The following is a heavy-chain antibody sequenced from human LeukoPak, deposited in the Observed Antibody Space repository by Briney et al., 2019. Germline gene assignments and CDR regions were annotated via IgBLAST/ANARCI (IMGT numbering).Heavy chain of an antibody. CDR1: GGSISSGGYY. CDR3: ARSIAGDGPTHNWFGP. V-gene: IGHV4-31*03. Sequence: PSQTLSLTCTVSGGSISSGGYYWSWIRQHPGKGLEWIGYIYYSGSTNYNPSLKSRVTTSVDTSKNQFSLKLSSVTAADTAVYYCARSIAGDGPTHNWFGPWGQGALVTVSS. D-gene: IGHD6-13*01. CDR2: IYYSGST. J-gene: IGHJ5*02.